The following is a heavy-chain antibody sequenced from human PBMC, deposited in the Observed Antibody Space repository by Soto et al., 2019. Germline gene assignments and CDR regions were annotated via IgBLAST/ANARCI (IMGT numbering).Heavy chain of an antibody. CDR2: INHSGST. CDR3: ARYCSSNSCYEIMGYYYGMDV. Sequence: SETLSLTCAVYGGSFSGYYWSWIRQPPGKGLEWIGEINHSGSTNYNPSLKSRVTISVDTSKNQFSLKLSSVTAADTAVYYCARYCSSNSCYEIMGYYYGMDVWGQGTTVNVSS. D-gene: IGHD2-2*01. CDR1: GGSFSGYY. V-gene: IGHV4-34*01. J-gene: IGHJ6*02.